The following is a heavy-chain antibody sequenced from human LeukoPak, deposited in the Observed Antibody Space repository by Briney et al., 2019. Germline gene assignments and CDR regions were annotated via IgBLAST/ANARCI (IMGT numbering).Heavy chain of an antibody. CDR2: IRYDGTNK. Sequence: RSGGSLRLSCAASGFTFSSYGMHWVRQAPGKGLEWVTFIRYDGTNKYYADSVKGRFTISRDNSKNTLYLQMNSLRAEDTAVYYCARLLYFDWPLLGYWGQGTLVTVSS. V-gene: IGHV3-30*02. CDR1: GFTFSSYG. J-gene: IGHJ4*02. D-gene: IGHD3-9*01. CDR3: ARLLYFDWPLLGY.